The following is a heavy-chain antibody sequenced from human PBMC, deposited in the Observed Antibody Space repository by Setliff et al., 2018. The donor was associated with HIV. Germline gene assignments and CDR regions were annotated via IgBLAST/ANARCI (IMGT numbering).Heavy chain of an antibody. V-gene: IGHV1-18*01. CDR2: ITARNGNT. Sequence: ASVKVSCKASGYIFSDYYIHWVRQAPGQGLEWMGWITARNGNTNYAQKFQGRVTMTTDTSTSIVNMELRSLRSDDTAVYYCVRGEGMGPVVVTAMFDQWGQGTLVTVSS. J-gene: IGHJ4*02. D-gene: IGHD2-21*02. CDR3: VRGEGMGPVVVTAMFDQ. CDR1: GYIFSDYY.